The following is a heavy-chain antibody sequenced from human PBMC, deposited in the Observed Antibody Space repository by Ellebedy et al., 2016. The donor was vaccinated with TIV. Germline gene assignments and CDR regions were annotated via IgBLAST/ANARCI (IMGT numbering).Heavy chain of an antibody. CDR1: GYTFTSYG. CDR3: ARGLTGDGSYGMDV. V-gene: IGHV1-18*01. CDR2: ISAYNGNT. Sequence: AASVKVSCKASGYTFTSYGISWVRQAPGQGLEWMGWISAYNGNTNYAQKLQGRVTMTTDTSTSTAYMELRSLRSDDTAVYYCARGLTGDGSYGMDVWGQGTTVTVSS. J-gene: IGHJ6*02. D-gene: IGHD7-27*01.